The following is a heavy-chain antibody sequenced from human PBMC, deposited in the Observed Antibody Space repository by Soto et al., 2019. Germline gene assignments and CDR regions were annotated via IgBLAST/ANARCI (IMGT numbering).Heavy chain of an antibody. CDR3: ARDQVYYDTSGPGAFDI. V-gene: IGHV3-30-3*01. CDR1: GLTFGSHG. Sequence: GGSLRLSCGASGLTFGSHGMRWVRQAPGKGLEWVAVIAYGGSNTYYADAVKGRFTISRDNSQNTLYLQMNSLRAEDTAVYYCARDQVYYDTSGPGAFDIWGQGTMVTVSS. D-gene: IGHD3-22*01. CDR2: IAYGGSNT. J-gene: IGHJ3*02.